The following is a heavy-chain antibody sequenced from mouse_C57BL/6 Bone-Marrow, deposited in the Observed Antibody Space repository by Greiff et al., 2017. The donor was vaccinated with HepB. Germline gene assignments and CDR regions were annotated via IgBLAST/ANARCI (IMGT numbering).Heavy chain of an antibody. CDR2: ISDGGSYT. CDR1: GFTFSSYA. V-gene: IGHV5-4*01. J-gene: IGHJ3*01. CDR3: ARVGVYYDYDAGFAY. Sequence: EVQVVESGGGLVKPGGSLKLSCAASGFTFSSYAMSWVRQTPEKRLEWVATISDGGSYTYYPDNVKGRFTISRDNAKNNLYLQMSHLKSEDTAMYYCARVGVYYDYDAGFAYWGQGTLVTVSA. D-gene: IGHD2-4*01.